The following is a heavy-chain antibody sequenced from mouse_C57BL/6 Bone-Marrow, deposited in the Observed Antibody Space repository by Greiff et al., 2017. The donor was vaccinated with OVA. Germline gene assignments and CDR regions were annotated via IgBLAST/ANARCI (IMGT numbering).Heavy chain of an antibody. CDR2: ISSGGDYI. Sequence: EVKLVESGEGLVKPGGSLKLSCAASGFTFSSYAMSWVRQTPEKRLEWVAYISSGGDYIYYADTVKVRFTISSDNARTTLYLQMSSLKSEDTAMYYCTRATYDYPYYYAMDYWGQGTSVTVSS. CDR1: GFTFSSYA. D-gene: IGHD2-4*01. V-gene: IGHV5-9-1*02. CDR3: TRATYDYPYYYAMDY. J-gene: IGHJ4*01.